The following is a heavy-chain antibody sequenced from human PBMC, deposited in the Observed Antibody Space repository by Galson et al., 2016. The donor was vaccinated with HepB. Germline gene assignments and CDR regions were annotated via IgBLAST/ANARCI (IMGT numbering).Heavy chain of an antibody. CDR1: GFTFSSYW. Sequence: LRLSCAGSGFTFSSYWMTWVRRTPGKGLEWVANIEQDGSRTFYMDSVRGRFTISRDNAQNSLYLQMNNLRGDDTAVYYCVSGSHGDHWGQGTPVTVSS. CDR2: IEQDGSRT. D-gene: IGHD1-26*01. CDR3: VSGSHGDH. V-gene: IGHV3-7*01. J-gene: IGHJ5*02.